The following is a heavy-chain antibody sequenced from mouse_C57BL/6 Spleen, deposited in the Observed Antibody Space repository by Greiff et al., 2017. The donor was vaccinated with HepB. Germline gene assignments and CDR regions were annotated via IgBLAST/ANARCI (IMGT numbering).Heavy chain of an antibody. CDR2: IDPSDSYT. CDR1: GYTFTSYW. J-gene: IGHJ1*03. Sequence: VQLQQPGAELVRPGTSVKLSCKASGYTFTSYWMHWVKQRPGQGLEWIGVIDPSDSYTNYNQKFKGKATLTVDTSSSTAYMQLSSLTSEDSAVYYCARGQRDWYFDVWGTGTTVTVSS. V-gene: IGHV1-59*01. D-gene: IGHD3-3*01. CDR3: ARGQRDWYFDV.